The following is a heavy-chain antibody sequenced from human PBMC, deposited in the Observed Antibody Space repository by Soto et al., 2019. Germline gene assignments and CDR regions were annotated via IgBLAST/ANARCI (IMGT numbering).Heavy chain of an antibody. D-gene: IGHD4-17*01. V-gene: IGHV5-51*01. CDR2: IYPGDSDT. CDR1: GYSFTSYW. J-gene: IGHJ6*02. Sequence: GESLKISCKGSGYSFTSYWIGWVRQMPGKGLEWMGIIYPGDSDTRYSPSFQGQVTISADKSISTAYLQWSSLKASDTAMYYCARXTTVTTWNYYYYYGMDVWGQGTTVTVSS. CDR3: ARXTTVTTWNYYYYYGMDV.